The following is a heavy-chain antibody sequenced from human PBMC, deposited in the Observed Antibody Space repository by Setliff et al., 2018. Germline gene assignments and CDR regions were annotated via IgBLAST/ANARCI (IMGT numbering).Heavy chain of an antibody. CDR3: AKDRVNDGVWDFDS. CDR2: VTQGAST. V-gene: IGHV3-23*01. D-gene: IGHD4-17*01. Sequence: LSLTCAASGITFSAYSMAWVRQFPGKGLQLVSAVTQGASTLYPDSVRGRFTMSRDNSKSSVYLQMNDLRVEDTATYYCAKDRVNDGVWDFDSWGQGRLVTVSS. CDR1: GITFSAYS. J-gene: IGHJ4*02.